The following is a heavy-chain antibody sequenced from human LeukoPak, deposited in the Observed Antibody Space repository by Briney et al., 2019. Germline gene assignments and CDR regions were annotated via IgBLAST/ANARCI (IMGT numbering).Heavy chain of an antibody. CDR3: ARGHPQLSLPDY. D-gene: IGHD2-2*01. CDR2: ISAYNXXX. Sequence: ASVKVSCKASGYTFTSYGISWVRQAPGQXXXXMXWISAYNXXXXXXXXXXXXVTMTXXTSTSTAXMELRSLRSDDTAVYYCARGHPQLSLPDYWGQGTLVTVSS. J-gene: IGHJ4*02. V-gene: IGHV1-18*01. CDR1: GYTFTSYG.